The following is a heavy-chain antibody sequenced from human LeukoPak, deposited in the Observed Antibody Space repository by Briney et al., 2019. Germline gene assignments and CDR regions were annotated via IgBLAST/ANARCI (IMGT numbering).Heavy chain of an antibody. V-gene: IGHV4-30-4*01. J-gene: IGHJ5*02. CDR2: IYYSGST. Sequence: SQTLSLTCTVSGGSISSGGYYWSWIRQPPGKGLEWIGYIYYSGSTYYNPSLKSRVTISVDTSKNQFSLKLSSVTAADTAVYYCARDGSGYDPGWFDPWGQGTLVTVSS. D-gene: IGHD5-12*01. CDR1: GGSISSGGYY. CDR3: ARDGSGYDPGWFDP.